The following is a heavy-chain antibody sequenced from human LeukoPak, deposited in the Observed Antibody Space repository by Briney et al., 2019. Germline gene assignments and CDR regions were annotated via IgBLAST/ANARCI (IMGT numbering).Heavy chain of an antibody. CDR3: ATTSTQVAAVGSDAFDI. CDR1: EYSSTTHW. CDR2: IYHGDSDP. D-gene: IGHD6-13*01. J-gene: IGHJ3*02. V-gene: IGHV5-51*01. Sequence: GESLKISCKGSEYSSTTHWIGWVRQMPGKGLELMGIIYHGDSDPRYGPSFQGQVTISADESFSTAYLQWSSLKSSDSAIYYCATTSTQVAAVGSDAFDIWGQGTLVTVSS.